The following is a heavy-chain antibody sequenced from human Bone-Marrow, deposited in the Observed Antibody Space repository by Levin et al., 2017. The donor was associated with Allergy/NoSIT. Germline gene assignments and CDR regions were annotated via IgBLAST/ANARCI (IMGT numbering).Heavy chain of an antibody. V-gene: IGHV3-9*01. CDR1: GFSFDDYA. D-gene: IGHD1-26*01. CDR3: AKDIFRQGATRWSCFDI. Sequence: PGGSLRLSCAASGFSFDDYAMHWVRQAPGKGLEWVSGINWNSDSIAYADSVKGRFTISRDNAKNFLYLQMNSLRDEDTALYYCAKDIFRQGATRWSCFDIWGQGTMVTVSS. CDR2: INWNSDSI. J-gene: IGHJ3*02.